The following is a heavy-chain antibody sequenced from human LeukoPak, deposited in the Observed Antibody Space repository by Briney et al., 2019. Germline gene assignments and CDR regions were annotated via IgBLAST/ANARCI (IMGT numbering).Heavy chain of an antibody. CDR2: SSGSSNTI. J-gene: IGHJ6*03. Sequence: GGSLRLSCAASGFTFSSYAMHWVRQAPGKGLEWVSYSSGSSNTIYYADSVKGRFTISRDNAKNSLYLQMNSLRAEDTAVYYCARDGSVTYSYYYMDVWGKGTTVTVSS. V-gene: IGHV3-48*01. CDR1: GFTFSSYA. CDR3: ARDGSVTYSYYYMDV. D-gene: IGHD3-10*01.